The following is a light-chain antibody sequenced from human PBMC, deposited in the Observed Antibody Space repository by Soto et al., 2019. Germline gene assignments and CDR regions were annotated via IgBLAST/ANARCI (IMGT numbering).Light chain of an antibody. V-gene: IGKV1-5*03. CDR3: QQYNSYSWT. Sequence: DIQMTQSPSTLSASVGDRVTITCRASQSISNWLAWYQQKPGKAPKVLIYKTSILESGVPPRFSGSRSGTEFTLTITSLQPDDFATYYCQQYNSYSWTVGQGTKVEIK. J-gene: IGKJ1*01. CDR1: QSISNW. CDR2: KTS.